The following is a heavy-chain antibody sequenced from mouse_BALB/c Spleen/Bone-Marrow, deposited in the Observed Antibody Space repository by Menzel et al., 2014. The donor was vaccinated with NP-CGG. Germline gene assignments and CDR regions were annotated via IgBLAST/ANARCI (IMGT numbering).Heavy chain of an antibody. CDR1: GFTFSSYG. D-gene: IGHD1-1*01. Sequence: VNVVESGGDLVKPGGSLKLSCAASGFTFSSYGMSWVRQTPDKRLEWVATISSGGSYTYYPDSVKGRFTISRDNAKNTLYLQMSSLKSEDTAMYYCARPTTVVATGGSFDYWGQGTTLTVSS. V-gene: IGHV5-6*02. J-gene: IGHJ2*01. CDR3: ARPTTVVATGGSFDY. CDR2: ISSGGSYT.